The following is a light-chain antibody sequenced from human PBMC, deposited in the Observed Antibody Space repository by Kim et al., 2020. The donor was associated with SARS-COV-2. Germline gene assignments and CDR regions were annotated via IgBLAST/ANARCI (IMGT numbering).Light chain of an antibody. CDR1: TSNIGSNA. CDR2: TNT. CDR3: STWDDSLNAVI. J-gene: IGLJ2*01. V-gene: IGLV1-44*01. Sequence: GQRVSISCSGTTSNIGSNAVSWYQHLPGTAPKLLLYTNTQRPSGVPDRFSGSKSGTSASLAISGLQSEDEADYYCSTWDDSLNAVIFGGGTQLTVL.